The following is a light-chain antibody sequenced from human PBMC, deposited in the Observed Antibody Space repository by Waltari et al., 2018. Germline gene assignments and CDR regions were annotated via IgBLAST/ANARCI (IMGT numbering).Light chain of an antibody. CDR2: KDS. J-gene: IGLJ2*01. Sequence: SDELTLPPSVSLPPSPTATTTCSVYALPHYYASWDQWKHCQAPVLIIYKDSGKPSGIPERFSGSSSGTTVTLTINGVQAEDDADYFCQSADRSSTPRFGGGTKLTVL. CDR1: ALPHYY. V-gene: IGLV3-25*03. CDR3: QSADRSSTPR.